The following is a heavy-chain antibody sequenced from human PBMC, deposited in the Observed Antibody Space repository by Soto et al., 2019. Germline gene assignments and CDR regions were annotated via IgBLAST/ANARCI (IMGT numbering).Heavy chain of an antibody. CDR2: MNPNSGNT. V-gene: IGHV1-8*01. J-gene: IGHJ4*02. D-gene: IGHD3-10*01. Sequence: QVQLVQSGAEVKKPGASVKVSCKASGYTFTNYNINWVRQATGQGLEWMGWMNPNSGNTGYAQTFQGRVTMTGSPSISTAYMELSSLRSEDTAVYYCAREDYYGSGTYDYWGQGTLGTVAS. CDR3: AREDYYGSGTYDY. CDR1: GYTFTNYN.